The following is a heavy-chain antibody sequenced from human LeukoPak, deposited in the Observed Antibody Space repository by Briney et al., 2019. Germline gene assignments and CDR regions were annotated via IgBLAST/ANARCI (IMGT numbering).Heavy chain of an antibody. CDR3: ARHGPLEMATTDIDY. Sequence: GESLKISCKASGYTFTNYWIGWVRQMPGKGLEWMGIIYPGNSDTRYSPSFQGRVTISADKSINTAYLQWSSLKASDTAIYYCARHGPLEMATTDIDYWGQGTLVTVSS. J-gene: IGHJ4*02. V-gene: IGHV5-51*01. D-gene: IGHD5-24*01. CDR1: GYTFTNYW. CDR2: IYPGNSDT.